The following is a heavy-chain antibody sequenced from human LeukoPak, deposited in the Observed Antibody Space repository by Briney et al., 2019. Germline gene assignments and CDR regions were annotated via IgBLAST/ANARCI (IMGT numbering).Heavy chain of an antibody. Sequence: GASVKVSCKASGYTFTSYGISWVRQAPGQGLEWMGWISAYNGNTNYAQKLQGRVTMTTDTSTSTAYMELRSLRSDETAVYYWARSSRVYLPFSDNWFDPWGQGTLVTVSS. CDR1: GYTFTSYG. V-gene: IGHV1-18*01. CDR3: ARSSRVYLPFSDNWFDP. J-gene: IGHJ5*02. D-gene: IGHD3-22*01. CDR2: ISAYNGNT.